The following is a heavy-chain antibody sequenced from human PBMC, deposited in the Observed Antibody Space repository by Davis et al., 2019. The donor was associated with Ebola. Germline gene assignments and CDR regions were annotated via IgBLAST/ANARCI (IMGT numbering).Heavy chain of an antibody. CDR2: IKSKTDGGTT. CDR3: TTVYYGSGSSFNDAFDI. J-gene: IGHJ3*02. D-gene: IGHD3-10*01. CDR1: GFTFSNAW. V-gene: IGHV3-15*01. Sequence: GESLKISCAASGFTFSNAWMSWVRQAPGKGLEWVGRIKSKTDGGTTDYAAPVKGRFTISRDDSKNTLYLQMNSLKTEDTAVYYCTTVYYGSGSSFNDAFDIWGQGTMVTVSS.